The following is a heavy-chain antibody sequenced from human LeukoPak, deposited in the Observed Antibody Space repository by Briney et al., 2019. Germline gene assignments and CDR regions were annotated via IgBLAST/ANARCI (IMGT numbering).Heavy chain of an antibody. J-gene: IGHJ5*02. CDR3: ARDGGYSSGIQP. CDR1: GFTFSSYE. Sequence: SGGSLRLSCAASGFTFSSYEMNWVRQAPGKGLEWVSYISSSGSTIYYADSVKGRFTISRDNAKNSLYPQMNSLRAEDTAVYYCARDGGYSSGIQPWGQGTLVTVSS. D-gene: IGHD6-19*01. V-gene: IGHV3-48*03. CDR2: ISSSGSTI.